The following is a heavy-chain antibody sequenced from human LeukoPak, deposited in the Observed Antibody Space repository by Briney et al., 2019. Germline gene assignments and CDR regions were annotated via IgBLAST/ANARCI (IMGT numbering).Heavy chain of an antibody. Sequence: SETLSLTCTVSGGSISSSSYYWGWLRQPPGTGLEWIGSIYYSGSTYYNPSLKSRVTISVDTSKNQFSLKLSSVTAADTAVYYCASQRAPEDYWGQGTLVTVSS. V-gene: IGHV4-39*01. CDR3: ASQRAPEDY. CDR1: GGSISSSSYY. J-gene: IGHJ4*02. CDR2: IYYSGST.